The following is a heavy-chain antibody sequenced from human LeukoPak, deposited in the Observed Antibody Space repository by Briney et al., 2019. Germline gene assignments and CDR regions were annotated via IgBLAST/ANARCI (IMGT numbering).Heavy chain of an antibody. V-gene: IGHV3-15*01. CDR2: IKSKTDGGTT. CDR3: TKYSSRGYFDY. Sequence: GGSLRLSCAASGFTFSNAWMSWVRQAPGKGLEWVGRIKSKTDGGTTDYAAPVKGRFTISRDDSKNTLYLQMNSLKTKDTAVYFCTKYSSRGYFDYWGQGTLVPVSS. J-gene: IGHJ4*02. CDR1: GFTFSNAW. D-gene: IGHD6-13*01.